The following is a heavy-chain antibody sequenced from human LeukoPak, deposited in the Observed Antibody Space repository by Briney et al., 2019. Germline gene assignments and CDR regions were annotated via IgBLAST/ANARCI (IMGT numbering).Heavy chain of an antibody. J-gene: IGHJ4*02. CDR2: MNPNSGNT. CDR3: ARGFYDSSGYNDY. D-gene: IGHD3-22*01. Sequence: ASVKVSCKASGYTFTSYAMNTVRQAPGQGLEWMGWMNPNSGNTGYAQKFQGRVTMTRNTSISTTYMELSSLRSEDTAVYDCARGFYDSSGYNDYWGQGTLVTVSP. V-gene: IGHV1-8*02. CDR1: GYTFTSYA.